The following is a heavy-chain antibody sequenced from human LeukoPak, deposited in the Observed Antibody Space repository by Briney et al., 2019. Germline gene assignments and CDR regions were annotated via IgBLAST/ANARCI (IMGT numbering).Heavy chain of an antibody. V-gene: IGHV3-53*01. CDR1: GFTVSSNY. CDR3: ARDRGYGALDY. D-gene: IGHD4-17*01. CDR2: IYSDGST. J-gene: IGHJ4*02. Sequence: PGGSLRLSCAASGFTVSSNYMSWVRQAPGKGLEWVSLIYSDGSTYYADSVKGRFTISRDNSKNTLFLQMNSLRAEDTAVYYCARDRGYGALDYWGQGTLVTVSS.